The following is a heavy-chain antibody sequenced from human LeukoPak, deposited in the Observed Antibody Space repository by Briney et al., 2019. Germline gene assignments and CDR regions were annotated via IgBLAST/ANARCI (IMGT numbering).Heavy chain of an antibody. V-gene: IGHV3-11*04. CDR2: ISSSGSTI. J-gene: IGHJ4*02. Sequence: GGSLRLSCAASGFTFSDYYMSWIRQAPGKGLEWVSYISSSGSTIYYADSVKGRFTISRDNAKNSLYLQMNSLRAEDTAVYYCARDQSYGDYRYYFDYWGQGTLVTVSS. D-gene: IGHD4-17*01. CDR1: GFTFSDYY. CDR3: ARDQSYGDYRYYFDY.